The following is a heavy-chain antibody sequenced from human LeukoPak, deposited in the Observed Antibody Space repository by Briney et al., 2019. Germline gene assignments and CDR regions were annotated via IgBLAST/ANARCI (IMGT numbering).Heavy chain of an antibody. J-gene: IGHJ4*02. Sequence: GGSLRLSCAASGFTFSDYYMSWIRQAPGKGLEWVSYISSSGSTIYYADSVKGRFTISRDNAKNSLYLQMNSLRAEDTAVYYCAGRIGYDFWSGYYGWGQGTLVTVSS. CDR2: ISSSGSTI. CDR1: GFTFSDYY. V-gene: IGHV3-11*04. CDR3: AGRIGYDFWSGYYG. D-gene: IGHD3-3*01.